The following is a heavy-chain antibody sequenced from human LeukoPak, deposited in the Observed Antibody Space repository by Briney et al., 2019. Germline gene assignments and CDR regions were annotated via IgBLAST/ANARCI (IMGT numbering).Heavy chain of an antibody. J-gene: IGHJ4*02. D-gene: IGHD2-2*01. CDR1: GGTFSSYA. CDR2: IVPIFGTA. Sequence: SVKVSCQASGGTFSSYAISWVRQAPGQGLEWMGGIVPIFGTANYAQKFQGRVTITADESTSTAYMELSSLRSEDTAVYYCARGDFTSSGPFDYWGQGTLVTVSS. V-gene: IGHV1-69*13. CDR3: ARGDFTSSGPFDY.